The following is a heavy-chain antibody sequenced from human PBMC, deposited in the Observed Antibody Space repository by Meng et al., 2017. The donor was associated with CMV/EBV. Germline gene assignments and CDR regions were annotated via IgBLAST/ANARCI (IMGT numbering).Heavy chain of an antibody. V-gene: IGHV1-69*05. J-gene: IGHJ5*02. D-gene: IGHD6-6*01. CDR2: IIPIFGTA. Sequence: SVKVSCKASGGTFSSYAISWVRQAPEQGLEWMGGIIPIFGTANYAQKFQGRVTITTDESTSTAYMELSSLRSEDTAVYYCARDQYSSLRRTGLDPWGQGTLVTVSS. CDR1: GGTFSSYA. CDR3: ARDQYSSLRRTGLDP.